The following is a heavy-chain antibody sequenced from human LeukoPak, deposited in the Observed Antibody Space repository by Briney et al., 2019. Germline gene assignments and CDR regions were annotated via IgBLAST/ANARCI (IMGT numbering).Heavy chain of an antibody. CDR2: IIPILGIA. CDR3: AAASRSNWFDP. J-gene: IGHJ5*02. Sequence: SVKVSCKASGYTFTSYTISWVRQAPGQGLEWMGRIIPILGIANYAQKFQGRVTITADKSTSTAYMELSSLRSEDTAVYYCAAASRSNWFDPWGQGTLVTVSS. D-gene: IGHD6-25*01. V-gene: IGHV1-69*02. CDR1: GYTFTSYT.